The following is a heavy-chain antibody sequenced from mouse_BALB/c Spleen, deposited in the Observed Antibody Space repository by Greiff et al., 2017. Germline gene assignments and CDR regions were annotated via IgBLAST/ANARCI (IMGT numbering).Heavy chain of an antibody. V-gene: IGHV3-1*02. CDR1: GYSITSGYS. CDR3: ARDGYHVGWYFDV. Sequence: EVQLQQSGPDLVKPSQSLSLTCTVTGYSITSGYSWHWIRQSPGNKLEWMGYIHYSGSTNYNPSLKSRISITRDTSKNQFFLQLNSVTTEDTATYYCARDGYHVGWYFDVWGAGTTVTVSS. D-gene: IGHD2-3*01. J-gene: IGHJ1*01. CDR2: IHYSGST.